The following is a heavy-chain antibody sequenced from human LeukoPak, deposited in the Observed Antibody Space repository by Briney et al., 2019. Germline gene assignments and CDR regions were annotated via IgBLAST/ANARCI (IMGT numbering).Heavy chain of an antibody. D-gene: IGHD3-22*01. J-gene: IGHJ4*02. Sequence: PSETLSLTCTVSGGSISSCYWSWIRQPPGKGLEWIGYIYYSGSTNYNPSLKSRVTISVDTSKNQFSLKLSSVTAADTAVYYCATSTAYYYDSSGYSLDYWGQGTLVTVSS. CDR1: GGSISSCY. V-gene: IGHV4-59*01. CDR2: IYYSGST. CDR3: ATSTAYYYDSSGYSLDY.